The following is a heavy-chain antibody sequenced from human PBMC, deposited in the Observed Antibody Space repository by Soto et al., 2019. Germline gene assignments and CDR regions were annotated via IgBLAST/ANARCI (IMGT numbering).Heavy chain of an antibody. CDR2: INHSGSS. D-gene: IGHD2-8*02. CDR3: ARDKITGLFDY. J-gene: IGHJ4*02. Sequence: ASETLSLTCTVSGGSISSYDWTWIRQPPGTGLEWIGEINHSGSSNYNPSLKSRVTISVDTSKNQFSLKLTSVTAADTAVYYCARDKITGLFDYWGQGTLVTVSS. CDR1: GGSISSYD. V-gene: IGHV4-34*01.